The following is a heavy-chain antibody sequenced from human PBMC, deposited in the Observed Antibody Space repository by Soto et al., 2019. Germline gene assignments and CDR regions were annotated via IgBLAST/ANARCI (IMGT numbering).Heavy chain of an antibody. Sequence: SETLSLTCAVYGGSFSGYYWSWIRQPPGKGLEWIGEINHSGSTNYNPSLKSRVTISVDTSKNQFSLRLSSVTAADTAVYYCARGGITMVRGDAGWFDPWGQGTLVTVSS. CDR3: ARGGITMVRGDAGWFDP. D-gene: IGHD3-10*01. J-gene: IGHJ5*02. V-gene: IGHV4-34*01. CDR1: GGSFSGYY. CDR2: INHSGST.